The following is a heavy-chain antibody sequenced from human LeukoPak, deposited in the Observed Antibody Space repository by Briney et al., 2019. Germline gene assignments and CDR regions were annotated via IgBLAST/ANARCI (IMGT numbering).Heavy chain of an antibody. J-gene: IGHJ4*02. V-gene: IGHV4-39*07. CDR2: IDYSGST. CDR1: GGSISSSTYY. D-gene: IGHD2/OR15-2a*01. Sequence: SETLSLTCTVSGGSISSSTYYWGWIRQPPGKGLEWIGSIDYSGSTYYNPSLKSRVTISIDTSKNQFSLKLNSVTAADTAVYYCARGENVLLSDDWGQGTLVTVSS. CDR3: ARGENVLLSDD.